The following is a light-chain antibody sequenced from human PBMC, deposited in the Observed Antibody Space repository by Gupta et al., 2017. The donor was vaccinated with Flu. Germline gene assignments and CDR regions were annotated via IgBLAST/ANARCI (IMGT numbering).Light chain of an antibody. CDR2: KAF. V-gene: IGKV1-5*03. CDR3: QQYDGYSGWT. Sequence: DIQMTQSPSTLSASVGDTVTITCRASQSIRSSLAWFQQKPGRAPKALIYKAFNLESGVPSRFTGSGSGTEFTLTITSLQPDDFATYYCQQYDGYSGWTFGQGTKVEIK. CDR1: QSIRSS. J-gene: IGKJ1*01.